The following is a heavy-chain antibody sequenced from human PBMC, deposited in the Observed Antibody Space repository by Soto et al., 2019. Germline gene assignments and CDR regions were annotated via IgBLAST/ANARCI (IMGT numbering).Heavy chain of an antibody. D-gene: IGHD2-15*01. J-gene: IGHJ5*02. Sequence: SCAASGCNFSDAWMSWVRQAPGKGLDWVGRIKSKSDGGTTEYAAPVRGRFTISRDDSKNTLYLQMNSLKTEDTAVYYCTTDLWRIAVVVGSTGYFNPWGQGTPVSVSS. CDR1: GCNFSDAW. V-gene: IGHV3-15*01. CDR3: TTDLWRIAVVVGSTGYFNP. CDR2: IKSKSDGGTT.